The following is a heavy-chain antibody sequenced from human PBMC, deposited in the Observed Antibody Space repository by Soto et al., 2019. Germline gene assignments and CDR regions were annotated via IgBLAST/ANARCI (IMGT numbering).Heavy chain of an antibody. Sequence: ASVKVSCKASGGTFSISAISWVRQAPGQGLDWMGGIIPIFGTAKYAQKFQGRITITADASTSTAYMELSSLRSEDTAVYYCAAIVTLVDYWGQGTLVTVSS. CDR2: IIPIFGTA. J-gene: IGHJ4*02. CDR3: AAIVTLVDY. CDR1: GGTFSISA. V-gene: IGHV1-69*13. D-gene: IGHD3-9*01.